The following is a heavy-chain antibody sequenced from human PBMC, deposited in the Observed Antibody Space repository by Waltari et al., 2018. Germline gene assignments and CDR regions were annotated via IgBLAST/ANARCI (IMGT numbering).Heavy chain of an antibody. CDR2: ISSSGSTI. D-gene: IGHD6-19*01. J-gene: IGHJ4*02. CDR3: ARDFEMRWLVEAAGVGY. CDR1: GFTFSDYY. Sequence: QVQLVESGGGLVKLGGSLRRSCAASGFTFSDYYMSWIRQAPGKGLEWVSYISSSGSTIYYADSVKGRFTISRDNAKNSLYLQMNSLRAEDTAVYYCARDFEMRWLVEAAGVGYWGQGTLVTVSS. V-gene: IGHV3-11*01.